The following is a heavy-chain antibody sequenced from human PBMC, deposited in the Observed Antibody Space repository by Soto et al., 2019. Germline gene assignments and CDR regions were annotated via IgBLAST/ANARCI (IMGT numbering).Heavy chain of an antibody. J-gene: IGHJ4*02. V-gene: IGHV4-30-4*01. CDR1: GGSISSGDYY. Sequence: SETLSLTCTVSGGSISSGDYYWSWIRQPPGKGLEWIGYIYYSGSTYYDPSLRSRLTISVDTSKNQFSLKLSSVAAADTAVYYCARENYFGSGSAFDYWGQGTLVTVSS. D-gene: IGHD3-10*01. CDR3: ARENYFGSGSAFDY. CDR2: IYYSGST.